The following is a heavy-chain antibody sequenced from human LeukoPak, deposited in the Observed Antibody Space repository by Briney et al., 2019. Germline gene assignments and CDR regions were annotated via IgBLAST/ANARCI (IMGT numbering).Heavy chain of an antibody. J-gene: IGHJ3*02. CDR2: IGSSGSTI. Sequence: GGSLRLSCAASGFTFSDYYMSWIRQAPGKGLEWVSYIGSSGSTIYYADSVKGRFTISRDNAKNSLYLQMNSLRAEDTAVYYCARDLSSWTFSGFDIWGQGTMVTVSS. CDR3: ARDLSSWTFSGFDI. CDR1: GFTFSDYY. V-gene: IGHV3-11*04. D-gene: IGHD6-13*01.